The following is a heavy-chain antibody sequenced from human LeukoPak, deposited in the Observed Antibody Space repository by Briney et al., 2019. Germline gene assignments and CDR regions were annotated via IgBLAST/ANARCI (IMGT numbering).Heavy chain of an antibody. J-gene: IGHJ6*03. V-gene: IGHV4-38-2*01. D-gene: IGHD6-13*01. CDR3: ARQGGSSSPDYYYYMDV. CDR2: IYHTGST. CDR1: GYSISSGYY. Sequence: SETLSLTCGVSGYSISSGYYWGWFRQPPGKGLEWIGCIYHTGSTYHNPSLKSRVTISVDTSKNQLSLRLTSVTAADTAFYYCARQGGSSSPDYYYYMDVWGKGTTVTVSS.